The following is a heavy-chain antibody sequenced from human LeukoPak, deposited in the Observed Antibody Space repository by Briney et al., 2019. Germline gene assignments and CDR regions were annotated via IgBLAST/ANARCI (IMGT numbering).Heavy chain of an antibody. CDR3: ARDWQYYDSSGYFDS. CDR1: GFTFSSYA. V-gene: IGHV3-30*04. CDR2: ISYDGSNK. J-gene: IGHJ4*02. Sequence: GGSLRLSCAASGFTFSSYAMHWVRQAPGKGLEWVAVISYDGSNKYYADSVKGQFTISRDNSKTTLYLQMNSLRAEDMAVYYCARDWQYYDSSGYFDSWGQGTLVTVSS. D-gene: IGHD3-22*01.